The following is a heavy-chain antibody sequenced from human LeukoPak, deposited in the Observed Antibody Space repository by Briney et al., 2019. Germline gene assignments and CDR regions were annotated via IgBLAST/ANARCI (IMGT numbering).Heavy chain of an antibody. Sequence: ASVKVSCKASGYTFTSYDINWVRQATGQGLEWMGWMNPNSGNTGYAQKFQGRVTITRNTSISTAYMELSSLRSEDTAVYYCARVPYQLLYWYFDLWGRGTLVTVSS. CDR3: ARVPYQLLYWYFDL. CDR2: MNPNSGNT. D-gene: IGHD2-2*01. V-gene: IGHV1-8*03. J-gene: IGHJ2*01. CDR1: GYTFTSYD.